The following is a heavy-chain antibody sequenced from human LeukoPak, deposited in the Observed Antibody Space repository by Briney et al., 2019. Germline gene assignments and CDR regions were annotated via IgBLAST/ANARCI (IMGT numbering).Heavy chain of an antibody. D-gene: IGHD6-19*01. J-gene: IGHJ4*02. Sequence: SETLSLTCTVSGGSISSYYWGWIRQPPGKGLEWIGYIYYSGSTNYNPSLKSRVTISVDTSKNQFSLKLSSVTAADTAVYYCARHEPLAVAGLFSYFDYWGQGTLVTVSS. CDR3: ARHEPLAVAGLFSYFDY. CDR1: GGSISSYY. V-gene: IGHV4-59*08. CDR2: IYYSGST.